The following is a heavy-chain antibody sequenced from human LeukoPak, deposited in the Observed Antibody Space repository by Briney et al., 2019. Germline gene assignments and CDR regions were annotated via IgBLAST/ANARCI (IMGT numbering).Heavy chain of an antibody. V-gene: IGHV3-23*01. J-gene: IGHJ4*02. Sequence: TGGSLRLSCAASGFTFSSYAMSWVRQAPGKGLEWVSAISGSGGSTYYADSVKGRFIISRDNSKNTLYLQMNSLRAEDTAVYYCAKDVVGYSSGWYPHWGQGTLVTVSS. D-gene: IGHD6-19*01. CDR3: AKDVVGYSSGWYPH. CDR2: ISGSGGST. CDR1: GFTFSSYA.